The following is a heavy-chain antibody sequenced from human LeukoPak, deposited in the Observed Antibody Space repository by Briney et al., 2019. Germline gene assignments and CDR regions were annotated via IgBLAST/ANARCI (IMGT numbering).Heavy chain of an antibody. Sequence: SETLSLTCTVSGGSISSYYWSWIRQPPGKGLEWIGYIYYSGSTNYNPSLKSRVIISVDTSKNQFSLKLSSVTAADTAVYYCARILDILTGFLNWGQGTLSPSPQ. D-gene: IGHD3-9*01. CDR3: ARILDILTGFLN. J-gene: IGHJ4*02. CDR1: GGSISSYY. CDR2: IYYSGST. V-gene: IGHV4-59*08.